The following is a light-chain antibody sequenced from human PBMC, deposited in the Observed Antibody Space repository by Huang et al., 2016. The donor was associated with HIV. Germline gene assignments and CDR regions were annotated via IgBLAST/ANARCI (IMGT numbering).Light chain of an antibody. CDR2: LGS. J-gene: IGKJ2*01. V-gene: IGKV2-28*01. CDR1: QSLLHSNGYNF. CDR3: MQALQTQYT. Sequence: DTMMTQSPLSLPVTPGEPASISCRSSQSLLHSNGYNFLDWYLQKPGQSPQLLLYLGSSRASGVPDRFSGSGSGTDFTLKISRVEAEDVGVYYCMQALQTQYTFGQGTKLEIK.